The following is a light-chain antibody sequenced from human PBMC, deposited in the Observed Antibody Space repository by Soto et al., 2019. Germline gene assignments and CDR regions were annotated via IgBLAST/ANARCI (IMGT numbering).Light chain of an antibody. Sequence: EILLTQSPGSLSVFPGERASLSCRASQNVNNRLAWYQQKAGQAPRLLIYDASTRATGVPARFSGSGSGTEFTLTISSLQSEDFAVYYCQQYNDWWTFGQGTKVDIK. CDR3: QQYNDWWT. V-gene: IGKV3-15*01. CDR2: DAS. CDR1: QNVNNR. J-gene: IGKJ1*01.